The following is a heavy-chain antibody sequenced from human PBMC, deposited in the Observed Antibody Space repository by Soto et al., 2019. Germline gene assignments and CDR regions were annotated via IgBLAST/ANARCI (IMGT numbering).Heavy chain of an antibody. CDR2: IIPIFGTA. CDR3: ARPLTVTTKYYYGMDV. Sequence: SVKVSCKASGGTFSSYAISWVRQAPGQGLEWMGGIIPIFGTANYAQKFQGRVTITADESTSTACMELSSLRSEDTAVYYCARPLTVTTKYYYGMDVWGQGTTVTVSS. CDR1: GGTFSSYA. D-gene: IGHD1-7*01. J-gene: IGHJ6*02. V-gene: IGHV1-69*13.